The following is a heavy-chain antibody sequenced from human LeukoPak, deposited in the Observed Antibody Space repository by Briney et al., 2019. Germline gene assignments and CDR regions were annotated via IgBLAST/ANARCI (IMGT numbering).Heavy chain of an antibody. V-gene: IGHV4-34*01. Sequence: SSETLSLTCAVYGGSFSGYYWSWIRQPPGKGLEWIGEINHSGSTNYNPSLKSRVTISVDTSKNQFSLKLSSVPAADTAVYYCARDQPRYFDWYNWFDPWGQGTLVTVSS. CDR1: GGSFSGYY. CDR2: INHSGST. CDR3: ARDQPRYFDWYNWFDP. J-gene: IGHJ5*02. D-gene: IGHD3-9*01.